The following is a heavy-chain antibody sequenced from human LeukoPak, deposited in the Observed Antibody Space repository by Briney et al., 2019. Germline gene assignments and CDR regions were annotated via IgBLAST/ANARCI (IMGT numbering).Heavy chain of an antibody. Sequence: GSSVKVSCKASGGTFSSYAISWVRQAPGQGLEWVGRIIPILGIANYAQKFQGRVTITADKSTSTAYMELSSLRSEDTAVYYCAREVSGSYYSYYYYGMDVWGQGTTVTVSS. D-gene: IGHD1-26*01. CDR3: AREVSGSYYSYYYYGMDV. J-gene: IGHJ6*02. V-gene: IGHV1-69*04. CDR1: GGTFSSYA. CDR2: IIPILGIA.